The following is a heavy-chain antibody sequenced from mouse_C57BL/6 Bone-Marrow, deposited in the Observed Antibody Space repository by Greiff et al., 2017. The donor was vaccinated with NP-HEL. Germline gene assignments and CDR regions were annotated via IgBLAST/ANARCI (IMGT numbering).Heavy chain of an antibody. D-gene: IGHD1-1*01. CDR2: IHPNSGST. Sequence: QVQLQQPGAELVKPGASVKLSCKASGYTFTSYWMHWVKQRPGQGLEWIGMIHPNSGSTNYNEKFKSKATLTVDKSSSTAYMQLSSLTSEDSAVYYCHYYGSSYVGYFDYWGQGTTLTVSS. CDR3: HYYGSSYVGYFDY. CDR1: GYTFTSYW. J-gene: IGHJ2*01. V-gene: IGHV1-64*01.